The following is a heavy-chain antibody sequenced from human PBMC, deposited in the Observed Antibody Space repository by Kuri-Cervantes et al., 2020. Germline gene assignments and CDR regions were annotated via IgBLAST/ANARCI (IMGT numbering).Heavy chain of an antibody. D-gene: IGHD3-22*01. CDR1: GGSISSYY. Sequence: SCTVSGGSISSYYWSWIRQHPGKGLEWIGYIYYSGSTYYNPSLKSRVTISVDTPKNQFSLKLSSVTAADTAVYYCARDGVPHYYDSSGPPTYWGQGTLVTVSS. J-gene: IGHJ4*02. CDR2: IYYSGST. CDR3: ARDGVPHYYDSSGPPTY. V-gene: IGHV4-31*02.